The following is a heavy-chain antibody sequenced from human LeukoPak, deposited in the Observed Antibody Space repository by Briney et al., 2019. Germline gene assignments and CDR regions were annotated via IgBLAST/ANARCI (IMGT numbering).Heavy chain of an antibody. D-gene: IGHD2-21*02. V-gene: IGHV4-34*01. CDR3: ARGGGAYCGGDCYFL. Sequence: SETLSLTCAVYGGSFSGYYWSWIRQPPGKGLEWIGEINHSGSTNYNPSLKSRVTISVDTSKNQFSLKLSSVTAADTAVYYCARGGGAYCGGDCYFLWGQGTLVTVSS. CDR1: GGSFSGYY. J-gene: IGHJ4*02. CDR2: INHSGST.